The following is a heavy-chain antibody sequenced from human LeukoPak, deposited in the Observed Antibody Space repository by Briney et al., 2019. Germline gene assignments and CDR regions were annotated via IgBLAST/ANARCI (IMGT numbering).Heavy chain of an antibody. V-gene: IGHV3-33*06. CDR2: IWYDGSNK. Sequence: PGGSLRLSXAASGFTFSSYGMHWVRQAPGKGLEWVAVIWYDGSNKYYADSVKGRFTISRDNSKNTLYLQMNSLRAEDTAVYYCAKDSMDTAMVALAFDIWGQGTMVTVSS. CDR3: AKDSMDTAMVALAFDI. CDR1: GFTFSSYG. D-gene: IGHD5-18*01. J-gene: IGHJ3*02.